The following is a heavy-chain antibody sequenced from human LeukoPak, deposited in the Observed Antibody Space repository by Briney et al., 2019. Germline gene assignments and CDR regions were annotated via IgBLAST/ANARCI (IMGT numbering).Heavy chain of an antibody. CDR1: GYTFTSYD. Sequence: ASVEVSCKASGYTFTSYDINWVRQATGQGLEWMGWMNPNSGNTGYAQKFQGRVTITRNTSISTAYMELSSLRSEDTAVYYCARGTRDCSSTSCLYYFDYWGQGTLVTVSS. D-gene: IGHD2-2*01. CDR3: ARGTRDCSSTSCLYYFDY. V-gene: IGHV1-8*03. CDR2: MNPNSGNT. J-gene: IGHJ4*02.